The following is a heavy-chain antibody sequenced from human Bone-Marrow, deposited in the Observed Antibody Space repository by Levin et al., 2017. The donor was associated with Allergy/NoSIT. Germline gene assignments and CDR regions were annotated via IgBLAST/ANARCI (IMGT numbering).Heavy chain of an antibody. CDR3: AREIYAGYSSGHFDY. Sequence: GESLKISCAASEFTFNIHWMSWVRQAPGKGLEWVANVNQDGSETYYVDSVEGRFSISRDNAKNSLYLQMNSLRAEDTAVYYCAREIYAGYSSGHFDYWGQGTLVTVSS. CDR1: EFTFNIHW. V-gene: IGHV3-7*03. J-gene: IGHJ4*02. D-gene: IGHD2-15*01. CDR2: VNQDGSET.